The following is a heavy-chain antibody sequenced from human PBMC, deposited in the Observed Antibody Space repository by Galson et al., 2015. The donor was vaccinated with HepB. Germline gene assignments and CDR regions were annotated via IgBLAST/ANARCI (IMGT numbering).Heavy chain of an antibody. CDR2: INSDGSST. J-gene: IGHJ5*02. CDR1: GFTFSSYW. D-gene: IGHD6-13*01. CDR3: AIDLTYSSSWFSYRRPDNWFDP. V-gene: IGHV3-74*01. Sequence: SLRLSCAASGFTFSSYWMHWVRQAPGKGLVWVSRINSDGSSTSYADSVRGRFTISRDNAKNTLYLQMNSLRAEDTAVYYCAIDLTYSSSWFSYRRPDNWFDPWGQGTLVTVSS.